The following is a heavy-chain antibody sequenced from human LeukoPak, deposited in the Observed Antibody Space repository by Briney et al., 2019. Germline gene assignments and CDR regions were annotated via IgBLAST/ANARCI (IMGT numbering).Heavy chain of an antibody. Sequence: PSETLSLTCAVSGYSISSGYYWGWIRQPPGKGLEWIGSIYHSGSTYYNPSLKSRVTISVDTSKNQFSLKLSSVTAADTAVYYCARLAAVRGVIIATNRSPFFDYWGQGTLVTVSS. V-gene: IGHV4-38-2*01. D-gene: IGHD3-10*01. CDR1: GYSISSGYY. CDR3: ARLAAVRGVIIATNRSPFFDY. CDR2: IYHSGST. J-gene: IGHJ4*02.